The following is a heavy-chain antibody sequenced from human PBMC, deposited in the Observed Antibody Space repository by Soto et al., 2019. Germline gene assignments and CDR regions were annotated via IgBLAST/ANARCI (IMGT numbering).Heavy chain of an antibody. J-gene: IGHJ4*02. D-gene: IGHD3-10*01. CDR2: IIPIFGTP. Sequence: QVQLVQSGAEVKKPGSSVKVSCKASGGIFSTYAISWLRQAPGQGLEWMGGIIPIFGTPNYAQRFQGRGTITADDSTSTAYMELSRLRSEDTAVYYCARDRDDYGSGNYYNRIDFWGQGTLVTVSS. V-gene: IGHV1-69*01. CDR3: ARDRDDYGSGNYYNRIDF. CDR1: GGIFSTYA.